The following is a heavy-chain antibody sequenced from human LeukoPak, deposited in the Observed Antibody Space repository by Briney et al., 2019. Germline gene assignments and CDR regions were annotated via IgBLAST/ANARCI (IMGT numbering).Heavy chain of an antibody. Sequence: PSETLSLTCAVYGGSFSGYYWSWIRQPPGKGLEWIGEINHSGSTNYNPSLKSRVTISVDTSKNQFSQELSSVTAADTAVYYCARVRVYCSSTSCYGPFFDYWGQGTLVTVSS. CDR3: ARVRVYCSSTSCYGPFFDY. V-gene: IGHV4-34*01. D-gene: IGHD2-2*01. CDR1: GGSFSGYY. J-gene: IGHJ4*02. CDR2: INHSGST.